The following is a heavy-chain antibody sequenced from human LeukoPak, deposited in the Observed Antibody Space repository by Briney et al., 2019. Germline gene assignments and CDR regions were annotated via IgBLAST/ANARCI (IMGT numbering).Heavy chain of an antibody. CDR2: ISCYNGDT. Sequence: GASVKVSCKASGYTFTHHGISWVRQAHGQGLEWMGWISCYNGDTMYAQNVQGRVTLSTDTSTNTAYIELRSLSSDDTAMYYCARDPSNSAGYHAHFDSWGQGTLVTVSS. CDR3: ARDPSNSAGYHAHFDS. CDR1: GYTFTHHG. J-gene: IGHJ4*02. V-gene: IGHV1-18*04. D-gene: IGHD5-12*01.